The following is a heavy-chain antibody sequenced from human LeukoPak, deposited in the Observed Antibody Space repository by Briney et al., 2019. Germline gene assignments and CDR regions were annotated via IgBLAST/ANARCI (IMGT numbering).Heavy chain of an antibody. CDR3: AKESYYDFWSGYNDY. Sequence: GGSLRLSCAASGFTFSAFWMHWVRQAPGKGLVWVSRINSDDSRTTYADSVKGRFTISRDNAKNTLYLQMNSLRAEDTAVYYCAKESYYDFWSGYNDYWGQGTLVTVSS. D-gene: IGHD3-3*01. J-gene: IGHJ4*02. CDR2: INSDDSRT. V-gene: IGHV3-74*01. CDR1: GFTFSAFW.